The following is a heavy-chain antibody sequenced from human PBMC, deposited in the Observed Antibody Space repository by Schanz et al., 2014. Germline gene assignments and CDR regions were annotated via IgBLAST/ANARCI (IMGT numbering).Heavy chain of an antibody. CDR3: AREEGWGIAAAGPKHYYYGMDV. CDR2: IGTAGDT. Sequence: VQMVESGGGVVQPGGSLRLSCAASGFSIRNHDMHWVRQATGAGLEWVSAIGTAGDTFYLDSVKGRFTISRENAKNSLYLQMNSLRAGDTAVYYCAREEGWGIAAAGPKHYYYGMDVWGQGTTVTVSS. D-gene: IGHD6-13*01. V-gene: IGHV3-13*04. J-gene: IGHJ6*02. CDR1: GFSIRNHD.